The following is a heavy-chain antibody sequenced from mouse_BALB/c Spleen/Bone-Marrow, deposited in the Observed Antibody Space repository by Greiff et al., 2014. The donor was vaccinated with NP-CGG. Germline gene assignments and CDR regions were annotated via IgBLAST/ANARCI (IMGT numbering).Heavy chain of an antibody. Sequence: EVKLMESGGGLVQPGGSLKLSCAASGFDFSRYWMSRVRQAPGKGLEWIGEINPDSNTINYTPSLKDKFIISRDDAKDTLYLQMSKVRSEDTALYYCARLGYYGSFAYWGQGTLVTVSA. J-gene: IGHJ3*01. V-gene: IGHV4-1*02. CDR3: ARLGYYGSFAY. D-gene: IGHD1-2*01. CDR2: INPDSNTI. CDR1: GFDFSRYW.